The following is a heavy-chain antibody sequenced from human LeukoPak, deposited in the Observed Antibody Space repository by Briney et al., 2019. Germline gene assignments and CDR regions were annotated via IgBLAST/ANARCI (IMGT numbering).Heavy chain of an antibody. Sequence: SETLSLTCTVSGGSISSHYWSWIRQFPGKGLEWIGSIYYSGITSYNPSLKSRVTLSVHTSKNQFPLRLSSVAAADTAVYYCARDQSGAYIFDYWGQGTLVTVSS. J-gene: IGHJ4*02. V-gene: IGHV4-59*11. CDR1: GGSISSHY. CDR2: IYYSGIT. CDR3: ARDQSGAYIFDY. D-gene: IGHD1-26*01.